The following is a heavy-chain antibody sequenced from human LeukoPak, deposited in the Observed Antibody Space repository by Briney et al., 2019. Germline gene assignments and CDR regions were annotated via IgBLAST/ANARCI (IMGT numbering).Heavy chain of an antibody. J-gene: IGHJ6*03. CDR1: GFTFSSYA. D-gene: IGHD6-25*01. CDR2: ISIDGGRT. V-gene: IGHV3-23*01. CDR3: ARKGIGSSRYQNMDV. Sequence: GSLRLSCAASGFTFSSYAMSWVRQAPGKGPEWVSTISIDGGRTYYADSVKGRFTVSRDTSKNTLYLQMNSLRAEDTAVYYCARKGIGSSRYQNMDVWGKGTTVTVSS.